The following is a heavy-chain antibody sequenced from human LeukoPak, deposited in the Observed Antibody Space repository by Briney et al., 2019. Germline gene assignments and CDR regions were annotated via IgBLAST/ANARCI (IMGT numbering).Heavy chain of an antibody. V-gene: IGHV1-69*05. J-gene: IGHJ3*02. CDR2: IIPIFGTA. CDR3: ARRGYSGYDKNGGAFDI. D-gene: IGHD5-12*01. Sequence: SVKVSCKASGGTFSSYAISWVRQAPGQGLEWMGRIIPIFGTANYAQKFQGRVTITTDESRSTAYMELSSLRSEDAAVYYCARRGYSGYDKNGGAFDIWGQGTMVTVSS. CDR1: GGTFSSYA.